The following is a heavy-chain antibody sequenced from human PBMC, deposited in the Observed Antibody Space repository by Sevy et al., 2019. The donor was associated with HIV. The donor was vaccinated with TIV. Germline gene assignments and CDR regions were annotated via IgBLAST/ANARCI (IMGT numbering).Heavy chain of an antibody. J-gene: IGHJ4*02. V-gene: IGHV4-34*01. Sequence: SETLSLTCAVYGGSFSGYYWSWIRQPPGKGLEWIGEINHSGSTNYNPSLKSRVTISVDTSKNQFSLKLSSVTAADTAVYYCARGHGSSWYLYFDYWGQGTLATVSS. CDR1: GGSFSGYY. D-gene: IGHD6-13*01. CDR2: INHSGST. CDR3: ARGHGSSWYLYFDY.